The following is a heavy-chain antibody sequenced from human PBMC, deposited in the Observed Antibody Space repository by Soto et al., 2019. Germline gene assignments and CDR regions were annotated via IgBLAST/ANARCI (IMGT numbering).Heavy chain of an antibody. D-gene: IGHD3-3*01. CDR2: IYHTGSI. CDR3: ARDMRVFGGIDV. V-gene: IGHV4-4*07. Sequence: SPSLTCTVSGGSITSYYWSWIRQPAGKGLEWIGRIYHTGSINYNPSLQSRVTMSVDTSKNQVSLKLTSVTAADAAVYYCARDMRVFGGIDVWGQGTTVTVSS. J-gene: IGHJ6*02. CDR1: GGSITSYY.